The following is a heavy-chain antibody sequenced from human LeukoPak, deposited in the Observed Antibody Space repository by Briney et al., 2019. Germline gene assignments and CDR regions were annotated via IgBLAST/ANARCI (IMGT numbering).Heavy chain of an antibody. D-gene: IGHD3-10*01. V-gene: IGHV4-39*07. J-gene: IGHJ3*01. CDR2: IYDSGRT. CDR1: GGSISSSGYY. Sequence: PSETLSLTCNVSGGSISSSGYYWGWIRQPPGKGLEWIGSIYDSGRTYYNPSLKSRVTISVDTSRNQFSLKLTSVTAADTAVYYCARDQRIRGQGTMVTVSS. CDR3: ARDQRI.